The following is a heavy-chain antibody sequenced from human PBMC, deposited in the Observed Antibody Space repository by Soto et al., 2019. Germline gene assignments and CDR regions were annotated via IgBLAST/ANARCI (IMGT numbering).Heavy chain of an antibody. Sequence: PSETLSLTCTVSGGAASNGSHYWSWIRQPPGKGLEWLAYIFYSGSINYNPSLKSRLTISVDTSKNQFFLNMSSVTAADTAVYYCARGVGYYAYFDYWGQGILVTVSS. V-gene: IGHV4-61*01. CDR3: ARGVGYYAYFDY. D-gene: IGHD1-26*01. CDR1: GGAASNGSHY. CDR2: IFYSGSI. J-gene: IGHJ4*02.